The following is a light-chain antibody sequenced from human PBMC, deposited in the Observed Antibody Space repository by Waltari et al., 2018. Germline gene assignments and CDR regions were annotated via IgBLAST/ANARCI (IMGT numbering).Light chain of an antibody. CDR1: SSNIGSNT. CDR2: RNG. Sequence: QSVLTQPPSASGTPGQRVTISCSGSSSNIGSNTVNWYLQLPGTAPKLLIYRNGQRPAGVPDRFSGSKSGTSASLAISGLQSEDEADYYCAAWDDSLNGPVFGGGTKLTVV. CDR3: AAWDDSLNGPV. J-gene: IGLJ3*02. V-gene: IGLV1-44*01.